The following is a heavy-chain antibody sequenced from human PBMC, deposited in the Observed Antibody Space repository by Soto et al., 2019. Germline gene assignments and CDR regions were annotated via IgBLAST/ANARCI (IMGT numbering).Heavy chain of an antibody. V-gene: IGHV3-11*01. CDR1: GFTFSDYY. CDR2: ISSSGSTI. Sequence: QVQLVESGGGLVKPGGSLRLSCAASGFTFSDYYMSWIRQAPGKGLEWVSYISSSGSTIYYADSVKGRFTISRDNAKNSLYLQMNSLRAEDTAVYYCARDAGRVAYCGGDCPPPLLDWGQGTLVTVSS. D-gene: IGHD2-21*02. CDR3: ARDAGRVAYCGGDCPPPLLD. J-gene: IGHJ4*02.